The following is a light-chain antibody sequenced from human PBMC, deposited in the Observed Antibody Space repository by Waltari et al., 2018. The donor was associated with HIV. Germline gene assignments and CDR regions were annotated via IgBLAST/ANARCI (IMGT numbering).Light chain of an antibody. J-gene: IGKJ2*01. CDR3: MQGTHWPPGYT. V-gene: IGKV2-30*01. CDR1: QSLVYSDGNTY. Sequence: DVVMTQSPLSLPVTLGQPASISCRSSQSLVYSDGNTYLHLFQQRQGQSRRGLCYNDTKRDSEVPDRLSGSGSGTDVTLKISRLEAEDVGVYYCMQGTHWPPGYTFVQGTKLEIK. CDR2: NDT.